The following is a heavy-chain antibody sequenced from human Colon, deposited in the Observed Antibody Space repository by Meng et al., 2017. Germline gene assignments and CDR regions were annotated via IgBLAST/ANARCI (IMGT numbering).Heavy chain of an antibody. CDR2: VYWDDDK. CDR3: VHSTVIPARFDY. J-gene: IGHJ4*02. CDR1: GFSLSSRGVT. D-gene: IGHD2-2*01. V-gene: IGHV2-5*02. Sequence: QITLKESGPTLVKTTQTLTLTCTFSGFSLSSRGVTVGWIRQPPGKALEWLALVYWDDDKRYSPSLKSRLTITKDTSKSQVVLTMTNMDPVDTATYYCVHSTVIPARFDYWGQGTLVTVSS.